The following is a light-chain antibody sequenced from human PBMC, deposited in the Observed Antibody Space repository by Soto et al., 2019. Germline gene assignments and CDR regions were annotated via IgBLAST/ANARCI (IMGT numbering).Light chain of an antibody. CDR1: SSDVGGRDY. V-gene: IGLV2-11*02. J-gene: IGLJ1*01. CDR3: CSYAGSYTYV. Sequence: QSALTQPRSVSGSPGQSVTISWTGTSSDVGGRDYVSWYQQKPGKAPKLMISEVYKRPSGVPDRFSGSKSANTAYLTISGLQADDEADYFCCSYAGSYTYVFGTGTKVTAL. CDR2: EVY.